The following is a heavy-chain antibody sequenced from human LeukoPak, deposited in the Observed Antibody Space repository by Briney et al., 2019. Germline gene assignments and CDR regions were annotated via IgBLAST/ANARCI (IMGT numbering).Heavy chain of an antibody. J-gene: IGHJ4*02. D-gene: IGHD6-6*01. CDR3: ARASKGYSSSLDY. Sequence: PSETLSLTCAMYGGSFSGYYWSWIRQPPGKGLEWIGYIYYSGSTNYNPSLKSRVTISVDTSKNQFSLKLSSVTAADTAVYYCARASKGYSSSLDYWGQGTLVTVSS. CDR2: IYYSGST. CDR1: GGSFSGYY. V-gene: IGHV4-59*01.